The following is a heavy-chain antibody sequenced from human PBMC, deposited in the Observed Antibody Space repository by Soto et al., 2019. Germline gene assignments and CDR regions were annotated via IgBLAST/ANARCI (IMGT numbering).Heavy chain of an antibody. CDR2: IYYSGST. Sequence: SETLSLTCTVSGFSVSSGSYYWSWIRQPPGKGLEWIGYIYYSGSTNYNPSLKSRVTISVDTSKNQFSLKLSSVTAADTAVYYCARGASFAWFDPWGQGTLVTVSS. V-gene: IGHV4-61*01. CDR1: GFSVSSGSYY. J-gene: IGHJ5*02. CDR3: ARGASFAWFDP.